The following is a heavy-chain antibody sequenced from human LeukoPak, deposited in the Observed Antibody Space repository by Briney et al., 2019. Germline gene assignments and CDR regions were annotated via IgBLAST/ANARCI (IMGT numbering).Heavy chain of an antibody. Sequence: GGSLRLSCVASGFTFDSYAMHWVRQAPGKGLEWVAVLAYDGSNECYADSVKGRFTISRDNSKNTLYLQMNSLRAEDTAVYYCARGKYDSSPFLQHWGQGTLVTVSS. D-gene: IGHD3-22*01. CDR3: ARGKYDSSPFLQH. CDR1: GFTFDSYA. J-gene: IGHJ1*01. V-gene: IGHV3-30-3*01. CDR2: LAYDGSNE.